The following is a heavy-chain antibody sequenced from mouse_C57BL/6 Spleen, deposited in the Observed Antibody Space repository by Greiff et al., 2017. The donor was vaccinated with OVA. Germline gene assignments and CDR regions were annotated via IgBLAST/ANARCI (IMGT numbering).Heavy chain of an antibody. V-gene: IGHV6-6*01. J-gene: IGHJ2*01. CDR3: TRRPKVYYGNYFDY. CDR2: IRNKANNHAT. Sequence: EVQLVESGGGLVQPGGSMKLSCAASGFTFSDAWMDWVRQSPEKGLEWVAEIRNKANNHATYYAESVKGRFTISRDDSKSSVYLQMNSLRAEDTGIYYCTRRPKVYYGNYFDYWGQGTTLTVSS. CDR1: GFTFSDAW. D-gene: IGHD2-1*01.